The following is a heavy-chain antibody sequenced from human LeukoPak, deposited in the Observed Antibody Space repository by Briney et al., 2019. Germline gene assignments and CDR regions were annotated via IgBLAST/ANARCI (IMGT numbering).Heavy chain of an antibody. D-gene: IGHD3-16*01. J-gene: IGHJ6*03. CDR1: GSLSGYA. Sequence: GGSLRLSCEASGSLSGYAMSWVRQAPGKGLEWVLSISSSGSYIYYADSVKGRFTISRDNARNSVFLQMNSLRAEDTAIYYCASCALGVWADNYYMDVWGNGTTVTVSS. V-gene: IGHV3-21*01. CDR2: ISSSGSYI. CDR3: ASCALGVWADNYYMDV.